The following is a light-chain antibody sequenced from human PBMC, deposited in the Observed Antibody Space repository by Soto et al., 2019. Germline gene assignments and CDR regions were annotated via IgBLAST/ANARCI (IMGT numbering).Light chain of an antibody. V-gene: IGKV1-5*03. Sequence: DIQMTQSPSTLSGSVVDIVTITCLASQTISSWLAWYQQKPGKAPKLLIYKASTLKSGVPSRFSGSGSGTEFTLTISSLQPDDFATYYCQHYNSYSEAFGQGTKWIS. CDR2: KAS. CDR3: QHYNSYSEA. J-gene: IGKJ1*01. CDR1: QTISSW.